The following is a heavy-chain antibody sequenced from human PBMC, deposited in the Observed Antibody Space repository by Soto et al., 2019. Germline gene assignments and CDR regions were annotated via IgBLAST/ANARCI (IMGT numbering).Heavy chain of an antibody. V-gene: IGHV3-23*01. CDR1: GFTFSSYA. CDR3: AKDSTMVRGVIFDYFDY. Sequence: EVQLLESGGGLVQPGGSLRLSCAASGFTFSSYAMSWVRQAPGKGLEWVSVMSGSGGSTYYADSVKGRFTISRDNSKNTHYLQMNSLRAEDTAVYYCAKDSTMVRGVIFDYFDYGGQGPRVTVSS. D-gene: IGHD3-10*01. J-gene: IGHJ4*02. CDR2: MSGSGGST.